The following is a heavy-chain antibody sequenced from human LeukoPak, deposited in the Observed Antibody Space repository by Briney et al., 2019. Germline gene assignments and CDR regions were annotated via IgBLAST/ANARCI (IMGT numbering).Heavy chain of an antibody. CDR3: ARARGYYDFWSLGY. D-gene: IGHD3-3*01. V-gene: IGHV4-4*09. CDR1: GGSISSHY. Sequence: SETLSLTCNVSGGSISSHYWSWIRQPPGRGLEWIGYIYFLGSTYYNPSLKSRVTISVDTSKNQFSLKLSSVTAADTAVYYCARARGYYDFWSLGYWGQGTLVTVSS. J-gene: IGHJ4*02. CDR2: IYFLGST.